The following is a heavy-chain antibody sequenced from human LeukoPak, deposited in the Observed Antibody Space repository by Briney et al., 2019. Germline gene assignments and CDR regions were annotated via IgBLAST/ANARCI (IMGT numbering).Heavy chain of an antibody. Sequence: TSETLSLTCTVSNDSISSYYWSWIRQPPGKGLEWIGYIYYSGSTNYNPSLKSRVTISVDTSKNQFSLRLSSVTAADTAVYYCARRRWGLDYWGQGTLVTVSS. J-gene: IGHJ4*02. V-gene: IGHV4-59*08. CDR1: NDSISSYY. CDR3: ARRRWGLDY. D-gene: IGHD4-23*01. CDR2: IYYSGST.